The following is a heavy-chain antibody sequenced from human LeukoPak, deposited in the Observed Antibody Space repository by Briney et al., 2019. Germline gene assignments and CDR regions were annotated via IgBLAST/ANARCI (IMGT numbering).Heavy chain of an antibody. D-gene: IGHD4-11*01. Sequence: GGSLRLSCAVSGVTFTSYDLTWVRQPPGKGLEWVSSIGAGGITYYADSVKGRFTISRDTSKNTLSLQMNSLRAEDTAVYYCAGMYDFSNYWYGHWGQGTLVTVSS. CDR1: GVTFTSYD. V-gene: IGHV3-23*01. J-gene: IGHJ5*02. CDR3: AGMYDFSNYWYGH. CDR2: IGAGGIT.